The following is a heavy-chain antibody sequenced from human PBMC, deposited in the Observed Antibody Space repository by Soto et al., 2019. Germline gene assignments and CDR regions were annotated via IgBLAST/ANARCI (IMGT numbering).Heavy chain of an antibody. V-gene: IGHV3-23*01. J-gene: IGHJ5*02. CDR2: LSGSGGGI. CDR1: GFTFSAYA. Sequence: PGGSLRLSCAASGFTFSAYAMSWVRQAPGKGLEWVSGLSGSGGGIYYADSVKGRFTISRDNSKNTLYLQMDNLRAEDTAIYYCAKDLYSSAWYLAPWGQGTLVTVSS. D-gene: IGHD6-19*01. CDR3: AKDLYSSAWYLAP.